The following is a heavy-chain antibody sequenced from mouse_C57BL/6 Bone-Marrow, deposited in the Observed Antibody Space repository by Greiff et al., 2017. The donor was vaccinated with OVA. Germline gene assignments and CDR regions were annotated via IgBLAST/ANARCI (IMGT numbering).Heavy chain of an antibody. CDR2: ISYDGSN. CDR3: AREHYGSSYSSYWYFDV. Sequence: EVKLMESGPGLVKPSQSLSLTCSVTGYSITSGYYWNWIRQFPGNKLEWMGYISYDGSNNYNPSLKNRISITRDTSKNQFFLKLNSVTTEDTATYYCAREHYGSSYSSYWYFDVWGTGTTVTVSS. D-gene: IGHD1-1*01. J-gene: IGHJ1*03. V-gene: IGHV3-6*01. CDR1: GYSITSGYY.